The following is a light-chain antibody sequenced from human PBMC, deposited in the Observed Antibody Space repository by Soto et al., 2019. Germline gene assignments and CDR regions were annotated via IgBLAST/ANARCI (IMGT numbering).Light chain of an antibody. CDR1: RSDVGGYNY. V-gene: IGLV2-11*01. Sequence: QSVLTQPRSVSGSLGQSVTISCAGTRSDVGGYNYVSWYQQPPGTAPKLMIYEVNKRPSGAPDRFSGSKSGNTASLTISGLQAEDEGDYYCCSYAGMYTWVFGTGTKVTVL. J-gene: IGLJ1*01. CDR3: CSYAGMYTWV. CDR2: EVN.